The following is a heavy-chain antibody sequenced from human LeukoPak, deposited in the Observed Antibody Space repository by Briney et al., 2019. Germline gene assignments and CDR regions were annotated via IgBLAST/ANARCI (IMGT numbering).Heavy chain of an antibody. Sequence: PSGGSLRLSCAASGFTVSSNFMSWVRQAPGKGLEWVSAIYSGGSTYYADPVKGRFTISRDISKNTLFFEMNSLRAEDTAVYYCVREGVACVSSSCHLVAFDIWGLGTMVTVSS. CDR3: VREGVACVSSSCHLVAFDI. D-gene: IGHD1-26*01. V-gene: IGHV3-66*01. J-gene: IGHJ3*02. CDR1: GFTVSSNF. CDR2: IYSGGST.